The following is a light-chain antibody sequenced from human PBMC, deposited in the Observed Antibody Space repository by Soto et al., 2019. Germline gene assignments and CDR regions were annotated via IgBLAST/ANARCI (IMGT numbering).Light chain of an antibody. CDR2: EVS. CDR1: SSDVGGYNY. J-gene: IGLJ1*01. CDR3: SSYAGSNIL. Sequence: QSALTQPPSASGSPGQSVTISCTGTSSDVGGYNYVSWYQQHPGKAPKLMIYEVSKRPSGVPDRFSGSKSGNTVSLTVSGLQAEDEADYYCSSYAGSNILFGTGTKLTVL. V-gene: IGLV2-8*01.